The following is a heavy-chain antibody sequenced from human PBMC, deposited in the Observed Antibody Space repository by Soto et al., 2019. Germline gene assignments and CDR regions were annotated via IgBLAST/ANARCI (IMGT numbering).Heavy chain of an antibody. CDR2: IIPILGIA. Sequence: QVQLVQSGAEVKKPGSSVKVSCKASGGTFSSYTISWVRQAPGQVLEWMGRIIPILGIANYAQKFQGRVTITADKSTSTAYMEMSSLRSEDTAVYYCARDYDSSGYYDHWGQGTLVTVSS. CDR1: GGTFSSYT. D-gene: IGHD3-22*01. CDR3: ARDYDSSGYYDH. J-gene: IGHJ5*02. V-gene: IGHV1-69*08.